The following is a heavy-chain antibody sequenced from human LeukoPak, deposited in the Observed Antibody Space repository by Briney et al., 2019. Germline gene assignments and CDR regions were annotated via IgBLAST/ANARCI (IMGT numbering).Heavy chain of an antibody. D-gene: IGHD3-9*01. CDR1: GYTRTELS. J-gene: IGHJ4*02. V-gene: IGHV1-24*01. Sequence: ASVKVSCKVSGYTRTELSMHWVRQATGKGLEWMGGFDPEDGETIYAQKFQGRVTMTEDTSTDTAYMELSSLRSEDTAVYYCATPGTYYDILTGYYSFDYWGQGTLVTVSS. CDR3: ATPGTYYDILTGYYSFDY. CDR2: FDPEDGET.